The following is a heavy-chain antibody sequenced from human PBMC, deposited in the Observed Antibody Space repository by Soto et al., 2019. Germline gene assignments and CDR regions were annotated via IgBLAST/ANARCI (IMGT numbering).Heavy chain of an antibody. CDR3: AKGVISRTYYYYGLDV. CDR2: TSGSGGGT. D-gene: IGHD3-10*01. Sequence: EVQLLESGGGLVQPGGSLRLSCAASGFTFSSYAMTWVRQAPGKGLEWVSATSGSGGGTYYGESVKGRFTISRDNSKNTLYLQLNGLRAEDTAVYYCAKGVISRTYYYYGLDVWGQGTTVTVSS. CDR1: GFTFSSYA. J-gene: IGHJ6*02. V-gene: IGHV3-23*01.